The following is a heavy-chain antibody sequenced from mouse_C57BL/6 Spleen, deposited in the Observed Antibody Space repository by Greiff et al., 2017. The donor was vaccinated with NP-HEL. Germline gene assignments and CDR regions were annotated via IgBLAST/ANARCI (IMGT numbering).Heavy chain of an antibody. CDR2: IDPEDGDT. CDR3: TTFSSDYAMDY. CDR1: GFNIKDYY. D-gene: IGHD2-10*02. J-gene: IGHJ4*01. Sequence: EVQLQQSGAELVRPGASVKLSCTASGFNIKDYYMHWVKQRPEQGLEWIGRIDPEDGDTEYAPKFQGKATMTADPSSNTAYLQLSSLTSEDTAVYYCTTFSSDYAMDYWGQGTSVTVSS. V-gene: IGHV14-1*01.